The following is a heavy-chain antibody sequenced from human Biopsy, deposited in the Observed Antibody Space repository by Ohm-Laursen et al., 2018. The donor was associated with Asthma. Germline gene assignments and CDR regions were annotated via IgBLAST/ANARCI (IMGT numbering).Heavy chain of an antibody. Sequence: SLRLSCSASGFAVSRDYMFWVRQAPGKGLEWVSGISWNSGTIGYADSVKGRFTISRDNAKNSLYLQTNSLGPEDTAVYYCARDMGAGPNQPPSGSGSSHLYGMDVWGQGTTVTVSS. CDR2: ISWNSGTI. CDR1: GFAVSRDY. D-gene: IGHD3-10*01. V-gene: IGHV3-9*01. J-gene: IGHJ6*02. CDR3: ARDMGAGPNQPPSGSGSSHLYGMDV.